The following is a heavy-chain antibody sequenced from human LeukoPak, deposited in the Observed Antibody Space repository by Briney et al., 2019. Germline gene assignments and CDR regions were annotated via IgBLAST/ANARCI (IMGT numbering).Heavy chain of an antibody. CDR1: GGSISSNNW. D-gene: IGHD5-12*01. Sequence: SETLSLTCAVSGGSISSNNWWSLVRQPPGKGLEGIGEIYHHGATNYNPSLKSRVTLSVDKSKNQFSLELSSVTAADTAVYYCARGPSVAAHLDYWGQGTLVTVSS. CDR2: IYHHGAT. V-gene: IGHV4-4*02. CDR3: ARGPSVAAHLDY. J-gene: IGHJ4*02.